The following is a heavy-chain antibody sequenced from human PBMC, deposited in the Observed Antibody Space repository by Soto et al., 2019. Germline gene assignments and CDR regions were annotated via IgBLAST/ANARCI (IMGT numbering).Heavy chain of an antibody. V-gene: IGHV1-8*01. CDR3: AREGLYDSSGYGCEV. CDR1: GYTFTSYD. D-gene: IGHD3-22*01. Sequence: ASVKFSCTSSGYTFTSYDINWVRQATGQGLEWMGWMNPNSGNTGYAQKFQGRVTMTRNTSISTAYMELSSLRSEDTAVYYCAREGLYDSSGYGCEVWGQGITVTGSS. CDR2: MNPNSGNT. J-gene: IGHJ6*02.